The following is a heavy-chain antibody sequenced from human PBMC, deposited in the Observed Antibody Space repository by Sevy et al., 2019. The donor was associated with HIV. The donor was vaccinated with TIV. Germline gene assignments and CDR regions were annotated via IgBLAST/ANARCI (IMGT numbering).Heavy chain of an antibody. V-gene: IGHV3-30*18. CDR1: GFTFGTYD. CDR3: AKNRPPGGSLFSRHGMDF. J-gene: IGHJ6*02. CDR2: ISYDGSYR. Sequence: GGSLRLSCAASGFTFGTYDMHWVRQAPGKGLEWVAIISYDGSYRYYADSVRGRFSMSGDNSKNTMYLQVSGLLIEDTAVYYCAKNRPPGGSLFSRHGMDFWGRGTTVTVSS. D-gene: IGHD3-16*01.